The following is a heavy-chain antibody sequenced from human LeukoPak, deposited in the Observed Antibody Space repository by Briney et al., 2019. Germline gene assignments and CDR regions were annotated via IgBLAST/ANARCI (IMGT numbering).Heavy chain of an antibody. Sequence: KPSETLSLTCTVSGGSISSHYWSWIRQPPGKGLEWIGYIYYSGSTNYNPSLKSRVTISVDTSKNQFSLKLSSLTAADTAVYYCARLYSYHFDYWGQGTLVTVSS. D-gene: IGHD5-18*01. J-gene: IGHJ4*02. CDR1: GGSISSHY. V-gene: IGHV4-59*11. CDR2: IYYSGST. CDR3: ARLYSYHFDY.